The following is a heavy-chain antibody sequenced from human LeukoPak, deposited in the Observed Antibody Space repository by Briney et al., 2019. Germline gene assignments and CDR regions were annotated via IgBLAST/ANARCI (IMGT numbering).Heavy chain of an antibody. CDR3: ASTLDKAPWTYYLDF. Sequence: PGGSLRLSCAASGFTVSTNYMSWVRQAPGKGLEWVSVIFGGGDTYYQDSVKGRFTISRDNSKNTLYLQMNSLRAEDTAVYYCASTLDKAPWTYYLDFWGQGTLVTVSS. CDR1: GFTVSTNY. V-gene: IGHV3-53*01. J-gene: IGHJ4*02. CDR2: IFGGGDT. D-gene: IGHD5-18*01.